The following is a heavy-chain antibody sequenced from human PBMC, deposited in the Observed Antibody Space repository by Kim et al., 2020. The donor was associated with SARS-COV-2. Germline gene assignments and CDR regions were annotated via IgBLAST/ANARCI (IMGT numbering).Heavy chain of an antibody. CDR2: IRHDGSEK. CDR3: ARAEDSKYYYMDV. D-gene: IGHD2-15*01. J-gene: IGHJ6*03. V-gene: IGHV3-7*01. Sequence: GGSLRLSCAASGFTFSRYWMSWVRQAPGKGLEWVANIRHDGSEKYYVDSVKGRFTISRDNIKSSHYLQMNSLRADDTAVYYCARAEDSKYYYMDVWGKGT. CDR1: GFTFSRYW.